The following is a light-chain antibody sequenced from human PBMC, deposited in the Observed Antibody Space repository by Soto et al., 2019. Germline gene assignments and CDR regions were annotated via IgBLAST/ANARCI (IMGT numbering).Light chain of an antibody. J-gene: IGLJ2*01. Sequence: QSALTQPPSASGSPGQSVTISCTGTSSDIGGYKFVSWYQQHPGKAPKLMIYEVSKRPSGVPDRFSGSKSANTASLTVSGLQGNDEADYNGSPYAGTNNVLFGGGTMVTVL. CDR1: SSDIGGYKF. CDR2: EVS. CDR3: SPYAGTNNVL. V-gene: IGLV2-8*01.